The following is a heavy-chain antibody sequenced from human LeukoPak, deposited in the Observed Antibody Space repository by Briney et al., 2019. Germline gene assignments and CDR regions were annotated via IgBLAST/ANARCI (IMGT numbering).Heavy chain of an antibody. CDR2: IYYTGST. V-gene: IGHV4-59*01. D-gene: IGHD2-15*01. CDR3: ARGPYCSGGSCGYYFDY. J-gene: IGHJ4*02. CDR1: GGSISSYY. Sequence: SETLSLTCTVSGGSISSYYWSWIRQPPGKGLEWIGYIYYTGSTNYNPSLKSRVTISVDTSKTQLSLKLSSVTAADTAVYYCARGPYCSGGSCGYYFDYWGQGTLVTVSS.